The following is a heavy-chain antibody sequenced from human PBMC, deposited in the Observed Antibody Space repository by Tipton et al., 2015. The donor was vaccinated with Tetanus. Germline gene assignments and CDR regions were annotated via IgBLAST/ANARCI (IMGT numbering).Heavy chain of an antibody. CDR1: GYIFTNYW. J-gene: IGHJ4*02. CDR3: ARAHCTDGVCNFDF. V-gene: IGHV5-51*01. CDR2: IYPGDSDT. Sequence: QLVQSGGEVKKPGESLKISCKGSGYIFTNYWIGWVRQKPGKGLEWMGIIYPGDSDTRYSPSFQGQVTISVDKSINTAYLQWSSLKASGTSVFYCARAHCTDGVCNFDFWGQGALVTVAS. D-gene: IGHD2-8*01.